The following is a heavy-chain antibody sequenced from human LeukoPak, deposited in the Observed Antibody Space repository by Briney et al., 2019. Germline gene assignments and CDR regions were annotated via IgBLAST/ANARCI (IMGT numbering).Heavy chain of an antibody. CDR2: INHSGST. D-gene: IGHD2-15*01. V-gene: IGHV4-34*01. CDR1: GESFSGYY. CDR3: ARGRGYCSGGSCRHFDY. J-gene: IGHJ4*02. Sequence: SETLSLPCAVYGESFSGYYWSWIRQPPGKGLEWIGEINHSGSTNYNPSLKSRVTISVDTSKNQFSLKLSSVTAADTAVYYCARGRGYCSGGSCRHFDYWGQGTLVTVSS.